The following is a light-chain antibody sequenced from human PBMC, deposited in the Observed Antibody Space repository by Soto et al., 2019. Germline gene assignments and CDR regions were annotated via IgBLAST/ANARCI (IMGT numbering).Light chain of an antibody. Sequence: EFVLTQSPGTLSLSPGERATLSCMASQTVRNNYLAWYQQKPGQAPRLLIYDASSRATGIPDRFSGGGSGTDFTLTISRLEPEDFAVYYCQQFSSYPLTCGGGTKGDI. CDR1: QTVRNNY. V-gene: IGKV3-20*01. J-gene: IGKJ4*01. CDR2: DAS. CDR3: QQFSSYPLT.